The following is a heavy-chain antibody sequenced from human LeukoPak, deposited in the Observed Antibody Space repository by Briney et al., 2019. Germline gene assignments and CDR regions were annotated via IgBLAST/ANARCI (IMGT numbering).Heavy chain of an antibody. CDR1: GYTLTELS. V-gene: IGHV1-24*01. Sequence: ASVKVSCKVSGYTLTELSMHWVRQAPGKGLEWMGGFDPEDGETIYAQKFQGRVTMTEDTSTDTAYMELSSLRSEDTAVYYCATSGGRVSFYGSGSPFDYWGQGTLVTVSS. CDR3: ATSGGRVSFYGSGSPFDY. CDR2: FDPEDGET. D-gene: IGHD3-10*01. J-gene: IGHJ4*02.